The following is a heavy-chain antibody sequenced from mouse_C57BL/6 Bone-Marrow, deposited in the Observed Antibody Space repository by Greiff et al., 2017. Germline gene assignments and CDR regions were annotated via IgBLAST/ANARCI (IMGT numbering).Heavy chain of an antibody. CDR2: IWSGGST. CDR3: ARESFYYDYDGWYFDV. Sequence: QVHVKQSGPGLVQPSQSLSITCTVSGFSLTSYGVHWVRQSPGKGLEWLGVIWSGGSTDYNAAFISRLSISKDNSKSQVFFKMNSLQADDTAIYYCARESFYYDYDGWYFDVWGTGTTVTVSS. D-gene: IGHD2-4*01. J-gene: IGHJ1*03. CDR1: GFSLTSYG. V-gene: IGHV2-2*01.